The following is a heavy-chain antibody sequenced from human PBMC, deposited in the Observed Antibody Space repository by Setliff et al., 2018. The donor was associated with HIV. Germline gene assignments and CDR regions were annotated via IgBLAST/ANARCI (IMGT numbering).Heavy chain of an antibody. V-gene: IGHV4-61*02. CDR1: GGSLDSGNYY. J-gene: IGHJ3*02. Sequence: PSETLSLTCTVSGGSLDSGNYYWSWIRQPAGKRLEWIGRVYTSGSTIYNPSLRSRVTMSVYTSKSQFSLKLNSVAAADTAVYYCARVFPPIRGAPFGTPPGAFDIWGQGTMVTV. CDR3: ARVFPPIRGAPFGTPPGAFDI. CDR2: VYTSGST. D-gene: IGHD2-15*01.